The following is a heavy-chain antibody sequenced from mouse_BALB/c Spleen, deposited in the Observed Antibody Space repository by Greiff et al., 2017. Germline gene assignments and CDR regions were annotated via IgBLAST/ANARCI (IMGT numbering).Heavy chain of an antibody. V-gene: IGHV5-6-5*01. CDR1: GFTFSSYA. CDR2: ISSGGST. CDR3: ARRIYDYDGAMDY. J-gene: IGHJ4*01. Sequence: DVQLVESGGGLVKPGGSLKLSCAASGFTFSSYAMSWVRQTPEKRLEWVASISSGGSTSYPDSVKGRFTISRDNARNILYLQMSSLRSEDTAMYYCARRIYDYDGAMDYWGQGTSVTVSS. D-gene: IGHD2-4*01.